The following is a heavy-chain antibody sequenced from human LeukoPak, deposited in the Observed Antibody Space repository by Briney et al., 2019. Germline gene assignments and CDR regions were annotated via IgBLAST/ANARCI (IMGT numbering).Heavy chain of an antibody. Sequence: GGSLRLSCAASGFTFSSYWMNWVRQAPGKGLEWVSYISSSGSTIYYADSVKGRFTISRDNAKNSLYLQMNSLRAEDTAVYYCARDRGSGWYVDYWGQGTLVTVSS. D-gene: IGHD6-19*01. CDR3: ARDRGSGWYVDY. V-gene: IGHV3-48*04. CDR1: GFTFSSYW. J-gene: IGHJ4*02. CDR2: ISSSGSTI.